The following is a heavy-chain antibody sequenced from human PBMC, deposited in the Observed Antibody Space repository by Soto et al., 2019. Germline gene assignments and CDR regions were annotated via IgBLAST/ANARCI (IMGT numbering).Heavy chain of an antibody. D-gene: IGHD3-10*01. CDR1: GLSLSTSGVG. V-gene: IGHV2-5*02. CDR3: AHRHLWEHEGSIDY. Sequence: QITLKESGPPLVKPTQTLTLTCTFSGLSLSTSGVGVGWIRQPPGKALEWLALIYWGDDKRYSPSLKSRLTTTKDTSKTQVVLTMLNMDPVDTATYYCAHRHLWEHEGSIDYWGQGTLVTVSS. CDR2: IYWGDDK. J-gene: IGHJ4*02.